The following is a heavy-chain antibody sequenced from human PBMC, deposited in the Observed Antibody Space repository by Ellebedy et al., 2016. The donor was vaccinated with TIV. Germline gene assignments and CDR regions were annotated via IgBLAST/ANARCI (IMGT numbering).Heavy chain of an antibody. V-gene: IGHV1-46*01. CDR3: ARDWPGELWFGEHVGAFDI. CDR2: INPSGGST. Sequence: AASVKVSCKASGYTFTSYYMHWVRQAPGQGLEWMGIINPSGGSTSYAQKFQGRVTMTRDTSTSTVYMELSSLRSEDTAVYYCARDWPGELWFGEHVGAFDIWGQGTMVTVSS. D-gene: IGHD3-10*01. J-gene: IGHJ3*02. CDR1: GYTFTSYY.